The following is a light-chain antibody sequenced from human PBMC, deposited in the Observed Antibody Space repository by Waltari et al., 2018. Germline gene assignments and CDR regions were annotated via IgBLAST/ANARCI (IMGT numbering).Light chain of an antibody. CDR1: NSNIGRNS. Sequence: QSVLTQPPSVSGTPGQRVTISCSGSNSNIGRNSVNWYRQLPGSAPTLLMYGNSNRLSGVPARCSGSKSGTSASLAISGLQSDDEADYFCAAWDASLTGYFVFGTGTKVTVL. CDR2: GNS. V-gene: IGLV1-44*01. CDR3: AAWDASLTGYFV. J-gene: IGLJ1*01.